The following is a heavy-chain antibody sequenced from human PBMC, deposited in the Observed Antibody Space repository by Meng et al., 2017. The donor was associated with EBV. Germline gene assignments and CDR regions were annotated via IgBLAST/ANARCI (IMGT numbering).Heavy chain of an antibody. CDR2: LIPMVGEP. J-gene: IGHJ4*02. V-gene: IGHV1-69*01. CDR1: GGTFRSDA. D-gene: IGHD3-10*01. CDR3: ASESGRGFTPDY. Sequence: QGKVLWSGVELKKPGAAVKVYCRTSGGTFRSDAVSWVRQAPGKGLEWMGGLIPMVGEPHYAQKFQGRVTIIADESTSTHSMELNSLRSEDTAMYYCASESGRGFTPDYWGQGTLVTVSS.